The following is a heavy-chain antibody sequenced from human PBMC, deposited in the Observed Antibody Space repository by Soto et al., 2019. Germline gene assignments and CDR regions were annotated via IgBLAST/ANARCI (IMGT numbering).Heavy chain of an antibody. D-gene: IGHD6-13*01. J-gene: IGHJ4*02. CDR2: FSSSSSTK. CDR3: TRDSVPAGNDY. V-gene: IGHV3-48*04. CDR1: GFTVSSNY. Sequence: GESLRLSCTASGFTVSSNYMCWVRQPPGKGLEWVSYFSSSSSTKYYAYSMKGLITIARDNDKNSLYMQMNSLRAEATAVYYCTRDSVPAGNDYWGQGTLVTVSS.